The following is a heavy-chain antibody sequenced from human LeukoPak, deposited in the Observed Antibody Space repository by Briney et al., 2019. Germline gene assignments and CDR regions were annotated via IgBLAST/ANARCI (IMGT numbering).Heavy chain of an antibody. V-gene: IGHV4-61*01. Sequence: SETLSLTCIVSGGSISSSSYYWSWIRQPPGKGLEWIGYIYYSGSTNYNPSLKSRVTISVDTSKNQFSLKLSSVTAADTAVYYCAREDIVVVPGGMDVWGQGTMVTVSS. CDR3: AREDIVVVPGGMDV. D-gene: IGHD2-2*01. CDR2: IYYSGST. J-gene: IGHJ6*02. CDR1: GGSISSSSYY.